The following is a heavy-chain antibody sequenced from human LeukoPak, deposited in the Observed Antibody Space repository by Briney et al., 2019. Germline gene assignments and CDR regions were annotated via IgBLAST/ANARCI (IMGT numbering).Heavy chain of an antibody. V-gene: IGHV3-23*01. CDR2: ISGSGGST. J-gene: IGHJ4*02. CDR3: ARVSGIAARGDLRNDY. Sequence: PGGSLRLSCAASGFPFSSYAMSWVRQAPGKGLEWVSGISGSGGSTYYADSVKGRFTTSRDNANNTLYLQMNSLRAEDTAVYYCARVSGIAARGDLRNDYWGQGTLVTVSS. D-gene: IGHD6-6*01. CDR1: GFPFSSYA.